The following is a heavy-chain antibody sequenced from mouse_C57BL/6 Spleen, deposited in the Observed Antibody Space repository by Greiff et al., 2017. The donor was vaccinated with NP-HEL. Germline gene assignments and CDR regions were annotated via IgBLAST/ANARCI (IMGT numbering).Heavy chain of an antibody. CDR2: IHPNSGST. J-gene: IGHJ4*01. V-gene: IGHV1-64*01. CDR3: ARKGSNYRDAMDY. Sequence: QVQLQQPGAELVKPGASVKLSCKASGYTFTSYWMHWVKQRPGQGLEWIGMIHPNSGSTNYNEKFKSKATLTVDKSSSTAYMQLSSLTSEDSAVYYCARKGSNYRDAMDYWGQGTSVTVSS. D-gene: IGHD2-5*01. CDR1: GYTFTSYW.